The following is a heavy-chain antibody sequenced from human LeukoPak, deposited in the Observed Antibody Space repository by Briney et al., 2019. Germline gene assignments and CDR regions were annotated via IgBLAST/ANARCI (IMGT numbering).Heavy chain of an antibody. Sequence: PGGSLRLSCAASGFTFSSYAMSWVRQAPGKGLEWVSAISGSGGSTYYADSVKGRFTISRENSKNTLYLQMNSLRAEDTAVYYCTKFPHPRITIFLGNYWGQGTLVTVSS. J-gene: IGHJ4*02. V-gene: IGHV3-23*01. CDR1: GFTFSSYA. CDR2: ISGSGGST. CDR3: TKFPHPRITIFLGNY. D-gene: IGHD3-9*01.